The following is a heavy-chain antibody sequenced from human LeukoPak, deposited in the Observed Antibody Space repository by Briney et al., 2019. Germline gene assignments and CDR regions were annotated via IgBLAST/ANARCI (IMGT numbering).Heavy chain of an antibody. V-gene: IGHV3-23*01. CDR3: AKDRYYYDSSGYYYLAAFDI. CDR1: GFTFSSYA. D-gene: IGHD3-22*01. CDR2: ISGSGGST. J-gene: IGHJ3*02. Sequence: GGSLRLSCAASGFTFSSYAMSWVRQAPGKGLEWVSAISGSGGSTYYADSVKGRFTISRDNSKNTLYLQMNSLRAEDTAVYYCAKDRYYYDSSGYYYLAAFDIWGQGTMVTVSS.